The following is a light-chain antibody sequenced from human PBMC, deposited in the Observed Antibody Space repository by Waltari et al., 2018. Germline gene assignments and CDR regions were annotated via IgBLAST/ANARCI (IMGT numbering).Light chain of an antibody. CDR2: DDS. CDR3: QVWDDNSEQVI. V-gene: IGLV3-21*02. Sequence: SFVVTQTPSVSVAPGQTAKIECEGKNIGSKSVQWYQQKAGQAPVLVIYDDSDRHTGIPERFSGSNARNTATLTISSVEAGDEADYYCQVWDDNSEQVIFGGGSKLTVL. CDR1: NIGSKS. J-gene: IGLJ2*01.